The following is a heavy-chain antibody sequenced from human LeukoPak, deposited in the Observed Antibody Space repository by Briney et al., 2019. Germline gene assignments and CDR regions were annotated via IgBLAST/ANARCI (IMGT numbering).Heavy chain of an antibody. CDR1: GGSFSGYY. D-gene: IGHD5-18*01. CDR3: ARGLYSYGYRDY. J-gene: IGHJ4*02. CDR2: INHSGST. V-gene: IGHV4-34*01. Sequence: PSETPSLTCAVYGGSFSGYYWSWIRQPPGKGLEWIGEINHSGSTNYDPSLKSRVTISVDTSKNQFSLKLSSVTAADTAVYYCARGLYSYGYRDYWGQGTLVTVSS.